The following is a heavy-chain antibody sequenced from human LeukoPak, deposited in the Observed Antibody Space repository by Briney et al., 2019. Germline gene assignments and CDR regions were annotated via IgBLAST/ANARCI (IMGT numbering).Heavy chain of an antibody. Sequence: SETLSLTCTVSGGSISSYYWSWIRQPPGKGLEWIGYIYYSGSTNYNPSLKSRVTILVDTSKNQFSLKLSSVTAADTAVYYCARHGTSIVGATNFDYWGQGTLVTVSS. J-gene: IGHJ4*02. V-gene: IGHV4-59*08. CDR1: GGSISSYY. D-gene: IGHD1-26*01. CDR2: IYYSGST. CDR3: ARHGTSIVGATNFDY.